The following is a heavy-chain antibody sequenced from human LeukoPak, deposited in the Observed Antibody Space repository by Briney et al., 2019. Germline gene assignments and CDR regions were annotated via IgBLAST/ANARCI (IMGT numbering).Heavy chain of an antibody. J-gene: IGHJ4*02. V-gene: IGHV4-30-4*01. CDR1: GGSIRSGDYY. Sequence: PSQTLSLTCAVSGGSIRSGDYYWRWLRQPPGKGLEWIGYIYYSGSTYYNPSLKSRVTISVDTSKNQFSLKLSSVTAADTAVYYCAREVAYYYDSSGPTDYWGQGTLVTVSS. CDR2: IYYSGST. D-gene: IGHD3-22*01. CDR3: AREVAYYYDSSGPTDY.